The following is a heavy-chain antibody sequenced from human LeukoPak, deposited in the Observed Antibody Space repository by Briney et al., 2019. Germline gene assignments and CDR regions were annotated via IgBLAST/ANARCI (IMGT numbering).Heavy chain of an antibody. D-gene: IGHD3-10*01. J-gene: IGHJ4*02. V-gene: IGHV3-30*02. Sequence: PGGSLRLSCAASGFTFSSYEMNWVRQAPGKGLEWVAFIRYDGSNKYYADSVKGRFTISRDNSKNTLYLQMNSLRAEDTAVYYCARATYYYGSGSSEDDYWGQGTLVTVSS. CDR2: IRYDGSNK. CDR3: ARATYYYGSGSSEDDY. CDR1: GFTFSSYE.